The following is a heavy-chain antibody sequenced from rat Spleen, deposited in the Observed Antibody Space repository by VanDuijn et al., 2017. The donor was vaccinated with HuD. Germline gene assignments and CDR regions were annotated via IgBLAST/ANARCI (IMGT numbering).Heavy chain of an antibody. V-gene: IGHV5S13*01. J-gene: IGHJ1*01. Sequence: EVQLVESGGGLVQPGRSLKLSCAASGFTFNNYDMAWVRQAPTKGLEWVASISPSGGGTYYRDSVKGRFTISRDNVKNTLYVQMDSLRSEDTATYYCARAGYLRDWYFDFWGPGTMVTVSS. CDR3: ARAGYLRDWYFDF. D-gene: IGHD2-2*01. CDR1: GFTFNNYD. CDR2: ISPSGGGT.